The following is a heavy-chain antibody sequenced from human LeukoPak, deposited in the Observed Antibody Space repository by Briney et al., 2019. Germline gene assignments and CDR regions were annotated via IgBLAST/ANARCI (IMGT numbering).Heavy chain of an antibody. CDR1: GFTFSSYS. CDR3: ARSYTLTILGVAPFDY. J-gene: IGHJ4*02. D-gene: IGHD3-3*01. V-gene: IGHV3-21*01. Sequence: PGGSLRLSCAASGFTFSSYSMNWVRQAPGKGLEWVSSISSSSSYIYYADSVKGRFTISRDNAKNSLYLQMNSLRAEDTAVYYCARSYTLTILGVAPFDYWGQGTLVTVSS. CDR2: ISSSSSYI.